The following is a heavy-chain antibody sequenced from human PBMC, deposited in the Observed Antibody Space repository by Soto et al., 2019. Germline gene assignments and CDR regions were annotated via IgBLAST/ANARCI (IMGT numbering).Heavy chain of an antibody. Sequence: QVQLVQSGAEVKKPGSSVKVSCKASGGTFSSYAIRWVRQAPGQGLEWMGGISPIFGTANYAQKFQGRVTITADESTSPAYMELSSLRSEDTAVYCCAGGYCSSTSCYAWEYYYYGIDVWGQGTTVTVSS. CDR2: ISPIFGTA. J-gene: IGHJ6*02. CDR1: GGTFSSYA. CDR3: AGGYCSSTSCYAWEYYYYGIDV. D-gene: IGHD2-2*03. V-gene: IGHV1-69*01.